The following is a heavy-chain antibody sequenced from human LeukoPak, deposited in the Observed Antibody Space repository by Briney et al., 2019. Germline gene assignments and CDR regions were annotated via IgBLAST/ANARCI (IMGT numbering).Heavy chain of an antibody. Sequence: GGSLRLSCAASGFTVSSNYMGWVRQAPGKGLEWVSVLYSGGSTYYPDSVKGRFTISRDNSQNTLDLQMDSLRAEDTAVYYCARLYDRSAYGAFDIWGQGTMDTVSS. D-gene: IGHD3-22*01. CDR1: GFTVSSNY. CDR2: LYSGGST. V-gene: IGHV3-66*02. J-gene: IGHJ3*02. CDR3: ARLYDRSAYGAFDI.